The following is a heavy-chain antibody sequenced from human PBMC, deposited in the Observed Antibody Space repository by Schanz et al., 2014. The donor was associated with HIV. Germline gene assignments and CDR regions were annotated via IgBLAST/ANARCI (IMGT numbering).Heavy chain of an antibody. CDR3: TKDIVAGASEY. V-gene: IGHV3-7*01. CDR1: GFTFSSYG. D-gene: IGHD6-19*01. CDR2: IKQDGSEK. Sequence: VQLVESGGGVVQPGRSLRLSCAASGFTFSSYGMHWVRQAPGKGLEWVANIKQDGSEKYYVDSVKGRFTISRDNAKNSLYLQMNSLRAEDTAVYYCTKDIVAGASEYWGQGTLVTVSS. J-gene: IGHJ4*02.